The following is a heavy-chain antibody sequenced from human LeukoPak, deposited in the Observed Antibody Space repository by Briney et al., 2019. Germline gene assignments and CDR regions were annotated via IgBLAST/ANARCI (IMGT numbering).Heavy chain of an antibody. V-gene: IGHV1-69*05. Sequence: SVKVSCKASGGTFSSYAISWVRQAPGQGLEWMGRIIPIFGTANYAQKFQGRVTMTRDTSTSTVYMELSSLRSEDTAVYYCARESDYDSSGYPTVPFDYWGQGTLVTVSS. J-gene: IGHJ4*02. D-gene: IGHD3-22*01. CDR2: IIPIFGTA. CDR3: ARESDYDSSGYPTVPFDY. CDR1: GGTFSSYA.